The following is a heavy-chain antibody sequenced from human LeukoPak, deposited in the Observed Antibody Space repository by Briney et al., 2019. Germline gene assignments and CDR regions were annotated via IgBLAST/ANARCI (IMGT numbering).Heavy chain of an antibody. J-gene: IGHJ4*02. V-gene: IGHV3-23*01. Sequence: GGSLRLSCAASGFTFSSYAMSWVRQAPGKGLEWVSAISGSGGSTYYADSVKGRFTISRDNSKNTLYLQMDSLRAEDTAVYYCARDPFAGYDILTGYYVGGTIDYWGQGTLVTVSS. D-gene: IGHD3-9*01. CDR1: GFTFSSYA. CDR3: ARDPFAGYDILTGYYVGGTIDY. CDR2: ISGSGGST.